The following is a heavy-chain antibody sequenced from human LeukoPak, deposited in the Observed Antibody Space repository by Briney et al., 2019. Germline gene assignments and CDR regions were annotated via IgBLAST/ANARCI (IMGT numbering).Heavy chain of an antibody. J-gene: IGHJ3*02. CDR1: GFTFSSYA. D-gene: IGHD4-17*01. CDR2: ISGSGGST. Sequence: GGSLRLSCAASGFTFSSYAMSWVRQAPGKGLEWVSAISGSGGSTYYADSVKGRFTISRDNSKNTLYLQMNSLRAEDTAVYYCAKGPYRTVTTGGAFDIWGQGTMVTVSS. V-gene: IGHV3-23*01. CDR3: AKGPYRTVTTGGAFDI.